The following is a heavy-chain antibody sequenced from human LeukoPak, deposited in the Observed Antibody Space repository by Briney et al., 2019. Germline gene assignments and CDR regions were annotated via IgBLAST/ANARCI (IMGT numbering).Heavy chain of an antibody. V-gene: IGHV1-2*02. CDR1: GYTFTGYY. D-gene: IGHD2-2*01. CDR2: INPNSGGT. Sequence: ASVKVSCKASGYTFTGYYMHWVRQAPGQGLEWMGWINPNSGGTNYAQKFQGRVTMTRDTSISTAYMGLSRLRSDDTAVYYCASAGRGYCSSTSCSDYWGQGTLVTVSS. J-gene: IGHJ4*02. CDR3: ASAGRGYCSSTSCSDY.